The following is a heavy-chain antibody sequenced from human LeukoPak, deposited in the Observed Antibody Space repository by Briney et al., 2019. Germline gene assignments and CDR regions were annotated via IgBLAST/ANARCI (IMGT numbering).Heavy chain of an antibody. D-gene: IGHD5-12*01. J-gene: IGHJ4*02. CDR2: SNPNSGGT. Sequence: ASVKVSCKASGYTCTGYYMHWVRHAPGQGIEWMGWSNPNSGGTNNAQTFQGSVTTTTVTTISTPFIEMRRPVSDDTTAFYCARDLSGLDYWGQGNRVTVAS. V-gene: IGHV1-2*02. CDR3: ARDLSGLDY. CDR1: GYTCTGYY.